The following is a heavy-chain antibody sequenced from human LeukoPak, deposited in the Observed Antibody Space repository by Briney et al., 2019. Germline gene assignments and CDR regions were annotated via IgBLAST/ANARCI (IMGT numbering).Heavy chain of an antibody. Sequence: GSLRLSCAASGFIFSNYGMNWVRQAPGKGLELISYISSGSSTIYYADSVKGRFTISGDNAKNSLYLQMNSLRDEDTAVYYCARDLLDIVLIPAASLYYFDYWGQGTLVTVSS. V-gene: IGHV3-48*02. CDR1: GFIFSNYG. J-gene: IGHJ4*02. CDR3: ARDLLDIVLIPAASLYYFDY. CDR2: ISSGSSTI. D-gene: IGHD2-2*03.